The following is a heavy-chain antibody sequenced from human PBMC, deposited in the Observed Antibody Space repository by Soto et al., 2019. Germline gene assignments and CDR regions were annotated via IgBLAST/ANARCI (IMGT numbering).Heavy chain of an antibody. CDR3: ARDRDPPPYYYDSSGYLVD. CDR2: IWYDGSNK. CDR1: GFTFSSYG. Sequence: QVQLVESGGGVVQPGRSLRLSCAASGFTFSSYGMHWVRQAPGKGLEWVAVIWYDGSNKYYADSVKGRFTISRDNSKNTLYLQMNSLSAEDTAVYYCARDRDPPPYYYDSSGYLVDWGQGTLVTVSS. V-gene: IGHV3-33*01. D-gene: IGHD3-22*01. J-gene: IGHJ4*02.